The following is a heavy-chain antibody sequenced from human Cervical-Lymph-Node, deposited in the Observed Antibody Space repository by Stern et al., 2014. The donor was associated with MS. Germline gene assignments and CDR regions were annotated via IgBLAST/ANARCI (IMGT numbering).Heavy chain of an antibody. Sequence: VQLVESGAEARAPGASMKVSCKASGYIFTDYYLHWVRQAPGQGLEWLGWIKPNSGGTNYAQNFQGRVTMTRDTSISTAYMELRWLGSADTAVYYCARGSGTAYDLRGDYWGQGTLVTVSS. CDR1: GYIFTDYY. V-gene: IGHV1-2*02. CDR3: ARGSGTAYDLRGDY. CDR2: IKPNSGGT. J-gene: IGHJ4*01. D-gene: IGHD3-3*01.